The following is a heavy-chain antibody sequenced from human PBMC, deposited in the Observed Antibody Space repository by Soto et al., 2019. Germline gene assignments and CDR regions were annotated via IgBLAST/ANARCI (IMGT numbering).Heavy chain of an antibody. CDR2: ISAYNGNT. J-gene: IGHJ6*02. Sequence: QVQLVQSGAEVKKPGASVKVSCKASGYTFTSYGISWVRQAPGQGLEWMGWISAYNGNTNYAQKLQGRVTMTTDTSTSTAYMEVRSLRSDDAAVYYCARMGIVVVVAAYDYCGMDVWGQGTTVVVSS. V-gene: IGHV1-18*01. CDR1: GYTFTSYG. D-gene: IGHD2-15*01. CDR3: ARMGIVVVVAAYDYCGMDV.